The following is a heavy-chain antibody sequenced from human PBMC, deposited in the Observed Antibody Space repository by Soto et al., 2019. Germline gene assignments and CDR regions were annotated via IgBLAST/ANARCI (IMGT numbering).Heavy chain of an antibody. CDR1: GFTVSNNY. CDR2: MYSGGST. V-gene: IGHV3-53*01. CDR3: ARDPGHGLDV. D-gene: IGHD1-1*01. J-gene: IGHJ6*02. Sequence: SGGSLRLSCAASGFTVSNNYMSWVRQPPGKGLEWVSVMYSGGSTYYADSVKGRFTISRDNSKNTLYLQMNSRRAEDTAVYYCARDPGHGLDVWGQGTTVTVSS.